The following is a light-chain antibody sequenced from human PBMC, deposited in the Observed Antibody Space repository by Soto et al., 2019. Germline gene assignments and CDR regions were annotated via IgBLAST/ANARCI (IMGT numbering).Light chain of an antibody. CDR3: QQYLSIPRT. CDR2: WAS. Sequence: DIVMTQSPDSLPVSLGERATINCKSSQSLLYSSNSKNYLAWYQRKSGQPPKLLIYWASTRESGVPDRFSGSGSGTDFTLTISSLQADDVAVYYCQQYLSIPRTFGQGTKVEIK. V-gene: IGKV4-1*01. J-gene: IGKJ1*01. CDR1: QSLLYSSNSKNY.